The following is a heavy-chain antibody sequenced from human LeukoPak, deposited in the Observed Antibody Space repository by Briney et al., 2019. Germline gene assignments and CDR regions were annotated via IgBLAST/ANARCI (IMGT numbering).Heavy chain of an antibody. V-gene: IGHV3-23*01. CDR1: GFTFSSYA. J-gene: IGHJ4*02. D-gene: IGHD1-1*01. CDR3: ARGRLEPRKPPNRNYYFDY. CDR2: ISGSGGST. Sequence: GGSLRLSCAASGFTFSSYAMSWVRQAPGKGLEWVSAISGSGGSTYYADSVKGRFTISRDNSKNTLYLQMNSLRAEDTAVYYCARGRLEPRKPPNRNYYFDYWGQGTLVTVSS.